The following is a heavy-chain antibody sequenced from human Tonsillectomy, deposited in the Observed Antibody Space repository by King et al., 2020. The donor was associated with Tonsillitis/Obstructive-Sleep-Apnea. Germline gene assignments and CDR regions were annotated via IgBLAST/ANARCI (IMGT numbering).Heavy chain of an antibody. V-gene: IGHV5-51*01. CDR2: IYPGDSDT. J-gene: IGHJ6*03. CDR1: EYRFTNYW. D-gene: IGHD2-2*01. Sequence: VQLVESGAEVKEPGESLKISCKGSEYRFTNYWIGWVRQMPGKGLEWMGIIYPGDSDTRYSPSFQGQVTITADKSISTAYLQWSSLKASDTAMYYCARLGGYCISTSCYYYYFHYMDVWGKGTTVTVSS. CDR3: ARLGGYCISTSCYYYYFHYMDV.